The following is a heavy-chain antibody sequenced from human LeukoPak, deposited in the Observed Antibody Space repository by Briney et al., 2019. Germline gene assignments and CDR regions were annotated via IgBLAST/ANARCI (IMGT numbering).Heavy chain of an antibody. CDR2: ISGSGGST. J-gene: IGHJ4*02. D-gene: IGHD3-10*01. V-gene: IGHV3-23*01. CDR3: AKDDRGFGESPIDY. CDR1: GFTFSSYG. Sequence: PGGSLRLSCAASGFTFSSYGMSWVRQAPGKGLEWVSAISGSGGSTYYADSVKGRFTISRDNSKNTLYLQMNSLRAEDTAVYYCAKDDRGFGESPIDYWGQGTLVTVSS.